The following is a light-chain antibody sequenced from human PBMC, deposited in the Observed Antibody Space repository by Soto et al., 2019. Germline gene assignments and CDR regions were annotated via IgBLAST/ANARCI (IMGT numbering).Light chain of an antibody. Sequence: EMVLTQSPDTLSFSPGERATLSCRASQSVSSSYLAWYQQKPGQAPRLLIYGASSRATGIPDRFSGSGSGTDFTLTISRLEPEDFAVYYWQQYGSSLWTFGQGTKVDIK. V-gene: IGKV3-20*01. CDR2: GAS. CDR1: QSVSSSY. CDR3: QQYGSSLWT. J-gene: IGKJ1*01.